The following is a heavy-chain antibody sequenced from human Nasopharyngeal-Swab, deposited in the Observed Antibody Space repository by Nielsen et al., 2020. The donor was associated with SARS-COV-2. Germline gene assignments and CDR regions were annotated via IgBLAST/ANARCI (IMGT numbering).Heavy chain of an antibody. CDR3: ARDTYYDSRGIDP. CDR2: INHSGST. Sequence: SETLPLTCAVYGGSFSGYYWSWIRQPPGKGLEWIGEINHSGSTNYNPSLKSRVTISVDTSKNQFSLKLSSVTAADTAVYYCARDTYYDSRGIDPWGQGTLVTVSS. J-gene: IGHJ5*02. D-gene: IGHD3-22*01. CDR1: GGSFSGYY. V-gene: IGHV4-34*01.